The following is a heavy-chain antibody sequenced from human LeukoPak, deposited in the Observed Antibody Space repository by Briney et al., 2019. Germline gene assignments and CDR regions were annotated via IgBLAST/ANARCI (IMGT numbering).Heavy chain of an antibody. V-gene: IGHV3-15*01. J-gene: IGHJ3*02. D-gene: IGHD5-18*01. Sequence: SGGSLRLSCAASGFTFNNAWMSWVGQAPGKGLEWVGRVKRRTDGGTTHYAAPVKDRFTISRDDSKNTLYLQMNSLETEDTAVYYCTTEGYTYGHHSFDIWGQGTMVTVSS. CDR1: GFTFNNAW. CDR3: TTEGYTYGHHSFDI. CDR2: VKRRTDGGTT.